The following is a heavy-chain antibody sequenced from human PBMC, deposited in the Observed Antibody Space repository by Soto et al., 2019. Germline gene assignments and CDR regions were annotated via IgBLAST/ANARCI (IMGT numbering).Heavy chain of an antibody. CDR1: RYTFTSYY. Sequence: ASVKVSCKASRYTFTSYYMHWVRQAPGQGLEWMGIINPSGGSTSYAQKFQGRVTMTRDTSTSTVYMELSSLRSEDTAVYYCARVFAYYYDSSGPNHDAFDIWGQGTMVTVSS. CDR2: INPSGGST. J-gene: IGHJ3*02. V-gene: IGHV1-46*01. CDR3: ARVFAYYYDSSGPNHDAFDI. D-gene: IGHD3-22*01.